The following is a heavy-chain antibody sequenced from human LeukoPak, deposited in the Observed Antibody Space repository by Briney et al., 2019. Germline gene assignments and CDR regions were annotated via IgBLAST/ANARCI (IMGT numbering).Heavy chain of an antibody. CDR3: ATELRWKDH. V-gene: IGHV1-18*01. D-gene: IGHD4-23*01. Sequence: ASVKVSCKASGYTFTSYGISWVRQAPGQGLEWMGWISAYNGNTNYAQKLQGRVTITRDTSASTAYMELSSLTSEDTAVYYCATELRWKDHWGQGTLVTVSS. CDR1: GYTFTSYG. J-gene: IGHJ4*02. CDR2: ISAYNGNT.